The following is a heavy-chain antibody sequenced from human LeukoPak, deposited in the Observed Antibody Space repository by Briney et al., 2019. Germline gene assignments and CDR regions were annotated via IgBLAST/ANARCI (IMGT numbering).Heavy chain of an antibody. D-gene: IGHD6-13*01. J-gene: IGHJ4*02. Sequence: GGSLRLSCAASGFTFDDYAMHWVRQAPGKGLEWVSGISWNSGSIGYADSVKGRFTISRDNAKNSLYLQMNSLRAEDTAVYYCAKDGIAALPGDYWGQGTLVTVSS. CDR3: AKDGIAALPGDY. CDR2: ISWNSGSI. CDR1: GFTFDDYA. V-gene: IGHV3-9*01.